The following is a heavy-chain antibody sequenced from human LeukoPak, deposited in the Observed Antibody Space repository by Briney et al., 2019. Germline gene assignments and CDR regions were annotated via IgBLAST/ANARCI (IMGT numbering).Heavy chain of an antibody. Sequence: SQTLSLTCTVSGGSISSGSYYWSWIRQPAGKGLEWIGRIYTSGSTNYNPSLKSRVTISVDTSKNQFSLKLTSVTAADTAVYYCANHAGEAALSPLDYWGQGTLVTVSS. J-gene: IGHJ4*02. D-gene: IGHD1-14*01. CDR1: GGSISSGSYY. CDR2: IYTSGST. V-gene: IGHV4-61*02. CDR3: ANHAGEAALSPLDY.